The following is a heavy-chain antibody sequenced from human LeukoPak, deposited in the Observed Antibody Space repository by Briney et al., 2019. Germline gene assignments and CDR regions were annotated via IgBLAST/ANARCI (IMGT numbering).Heavy chain of an antibody. CDR1: GFTFSRYA. J-gene: IGHJ4*02. V-gene: IGHV3-30*02. D-gene: IGHD1-1*01. CDR2: IRGAGSDK. CDR3: AKDSNWSFDY. Sequence: GGSLRLSCGASGFTFSRYAMHWVRHASGKGLGWVAYIRGAGSDKYDSEYVRGRFTSSRDSSKKIVYLQMKSRRAEDTAVYDWAKDSNWSFDYWGQGTLVSVSS.